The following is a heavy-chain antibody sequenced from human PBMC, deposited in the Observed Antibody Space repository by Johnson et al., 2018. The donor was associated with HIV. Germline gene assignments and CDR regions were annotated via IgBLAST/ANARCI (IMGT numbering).Heavy chain of an antibody. CDR3: TRDRIQIWSYVGTFDI. J-gene: IGHJ3*02. CDR1: GFTFSDYY. V-gene: IGHV3-11*04. CDR2: ISSRGNTR. D-gene: IGHD5-18*01. Sequence: QVQLVESGGGLVKPGGSLRLSCVASGFTFSDYYMTWIRQAPGKGLEWVSYISSRGNTRYYADSVKGRLTISRDNAKNSLYLQMNSLRAEDSAVYYCTRDRIQIWSYVGTFDIWGQGTMVTVSS.